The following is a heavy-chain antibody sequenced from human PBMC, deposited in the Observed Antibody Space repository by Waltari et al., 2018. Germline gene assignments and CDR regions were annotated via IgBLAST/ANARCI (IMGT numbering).Heavy chain of an antibody. D-gene: IGHD1-7*01. CDR3: ARDSGLITGTTWWFDP. CDR2: IYYSGST. CDR1: GGSISSYY. J-gene: IGHJ5*02. Sequence: QVQLQESGPGLVKPSETLSLTCTVSGGSISSYYWSWIRQPPGKGLEWIGYIYYSGSTNYNPSLKRRVTISVDTSKNQFSLKLSSVTAADTAVYYCARDSGLITGTTWWFDPWGQGTLVTVSS. V-gene: IGHV4-59*01.